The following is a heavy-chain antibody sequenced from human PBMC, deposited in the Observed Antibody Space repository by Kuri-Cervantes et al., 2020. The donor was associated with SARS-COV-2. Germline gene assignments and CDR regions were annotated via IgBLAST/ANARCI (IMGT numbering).Heavy chain of an antibody. J-gene: IGHJ4*02. CDR1: GYTFTTYG. CDR2: TNPYSGYT. D-gene: IGHD1-1*01. CDR3: AREGTSGPYFDF. V-gene: IGHV1-18*04. Sequence: ASVKVSCKASGYTFTTYGISWVRQAPGQGLEWMGWTNPYSGYTNYAQRFQDRVTLTTDTTTSTAYMELRGLTSDDTAVYYCAREGTSGPYFDFWGQGTLVTVSS.